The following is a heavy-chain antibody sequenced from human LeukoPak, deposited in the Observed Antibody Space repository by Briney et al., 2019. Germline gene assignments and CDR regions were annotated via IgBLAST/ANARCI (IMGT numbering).Heavy chain of an antibody. V-gene: IGHV3-48*02. J-gene: IGHJ5*02. Sequence: GGSLRLSCAASGFSFSSYRMDWVRQTPGKGLVWLSYIGGSGGPILYADSVKGRFTISRDNAKNSLYLQMNSLRDEDTAVYYCVREGGPRTPYSGLGPWGQGTLVTVSS. D-gene: IGHD3-10*01. CDR1: GFSFSSYR. CDR2: IGGSGGPI. CDR3: VREGGPRTPYSGLGP.